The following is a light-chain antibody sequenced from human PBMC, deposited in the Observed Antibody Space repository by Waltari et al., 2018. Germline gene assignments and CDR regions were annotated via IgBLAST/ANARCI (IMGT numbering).Light chain of an antibody. Sequence: QSALTQPASVSGSPGQSITISCTGTSPDVGSYNFFSWYQQNPGKAPKIMIYEVTKRPSGVSNRFSGSKSGNTASLTISGLQADDEADYYCCSYAGSSTFLFGGGTKLTVL. CDR1: SPDVGSYNF. V-gene: IGLV2-23*02. CDR2: EVT. CDR3: CSYAGSSTFL. J-gene: IGLJ2*01.